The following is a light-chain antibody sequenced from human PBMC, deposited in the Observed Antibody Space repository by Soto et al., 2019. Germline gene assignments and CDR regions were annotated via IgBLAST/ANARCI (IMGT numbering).Light chain of an antibody. CDR3: CSYASSSTYV. J-gene: IGLJ1*01. V-gene: IGLV2-23*01. Sequence: QSALTQPASVSGSPGQSITISCTGTSSDVGSYNLVSWYQQLPGKAPKLMIYEGTKRPSGVSDRFSGSRSGNTASLTISGLQAEDEADYYCCSYASSSTYVFGTGTKVTVL. CDR1: SSDVGSYNL. CDR2: EGT.